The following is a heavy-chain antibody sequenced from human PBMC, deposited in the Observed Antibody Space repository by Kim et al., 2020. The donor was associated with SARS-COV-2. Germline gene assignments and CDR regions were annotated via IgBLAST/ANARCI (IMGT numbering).Heavy chain of an antibody. J-gene: IGHJ6*03. CDR3: ARHGGWHYYYYYYMDV. Sequence: SLKSRVTISVDTSKNQFSLKLSSVTAADTAVYYCARHGGWHYYYYYYMDVLGKGTTVTVSS. D-gene: IGHD6-19*01. V-gene: IGHV4-39*01.